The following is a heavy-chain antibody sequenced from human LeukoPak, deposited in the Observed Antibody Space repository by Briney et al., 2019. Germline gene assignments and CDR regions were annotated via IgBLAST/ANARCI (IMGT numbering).Heavy chain of an antibody. J-gene: IGHJ5*02. CDR1: GFTFSSYG. CDR3: ARKGGIAAAGGWLWFDP. D-gene: IGHD6-13*01. V-gene: IGHV3-30*03. Sequence: GGSLRLSCAASGFTFSSYGMHWVRQAPGKGLEWVAVISYDGSNKYYADSVKGRFTISGDSSKNTLYLQMNSLRAEDTAVYYCARKGGIAAAGGWLWFDPWGQGTLVTVSS. CDR2: ISYDGSNK.